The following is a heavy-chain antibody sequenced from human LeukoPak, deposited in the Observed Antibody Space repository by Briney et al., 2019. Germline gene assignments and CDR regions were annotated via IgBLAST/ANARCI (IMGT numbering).Heavy chain of an antibody. CDR1: GFTFSSYG. D-gene: IGHD2-15*01. CDR2: IRYDGSNK. Sequence: PGGSLRLSCAASGFTFSSYGMHWVRQAPGKGLEWVAFIRYDGSNKYYADSVKGRFTISRDNSKNTLYLQMNSLRAEDTAVYYCAKPTRGSGGSFLIDYWGQGALVTVSS. CDR3: AKPTRGSGGSFLIDY. V-gene: IGHV3-30*02. J-gene: IGHJ4*02.